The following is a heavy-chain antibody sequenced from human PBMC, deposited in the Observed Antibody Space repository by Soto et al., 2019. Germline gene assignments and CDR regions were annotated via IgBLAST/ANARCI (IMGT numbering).Heavy chain of an antibody. CDR3: ARSRGQPYYYYGMDV. Sequence: GASVKVSCKASGGTFSSYAISWVRQASGQGLEWMGGIIPIFGTANYAQKFQGRVTITADESTSTAYMELSSLRSEDTAVYYCARSRGQPYYYYGMDVWGQGTTVTVSS. D-gene: IGHD2-2*01. CDR1: GGTFSSYA. J-gene: IGHJ6*02. CDR2: IIPIFGTA. V-gene: IGHV1-69*13.